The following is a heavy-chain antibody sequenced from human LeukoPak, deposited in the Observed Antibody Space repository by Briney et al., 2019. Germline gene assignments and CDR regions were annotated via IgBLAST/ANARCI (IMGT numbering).Heavy chain of an antibody. CDR2: ISNDGSII. CDR1: GFSFSSYG. CDR3: AKSKSPYPMDYIFDF. Sequence: GGSLRLSCAASGFSFSSYGMHWVRQAPGKGLEWVAVISNDGSIIKYGDSVKGRFTISRDNSKNTLYVQMNSLRTDDATVYYCAKSKSPYPMDYIFDFWGQGTLVTVSS. D-gene: IGHD4-11*01. V-gene: IGHV3-30*18. J-gene: IGHJ4*02.